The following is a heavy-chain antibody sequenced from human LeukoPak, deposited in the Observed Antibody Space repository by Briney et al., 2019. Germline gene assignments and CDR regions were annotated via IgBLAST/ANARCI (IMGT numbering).Heavy chain of an antibody. CDR3: ARHGPSYYFDY. D-gene: IGHD3-16*01. CDR2: IKPDGSQQ. Sequence: GGSLRLSCAASGFSFSNHWMTWVRQAPGKGLEWVANIKPDGSQQYYVDSMKGRFTISRDNAKNSLYLQMNSLRTEDTAVYYCARHGPSYYFDYWGQGTLVAVSS. J-gene: IGHJ4*02. CDR1: GFSFSNHW. V-gene: IGHV3-7*03.